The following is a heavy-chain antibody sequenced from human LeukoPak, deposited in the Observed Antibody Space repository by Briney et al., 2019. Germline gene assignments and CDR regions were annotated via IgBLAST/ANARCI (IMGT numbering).Heavy chain of an antibody. CDR3: ARDRDDYGGNSVDVFDY. CDR1: GGSISSYY. J-gene: IGHJ4*02. Sequence: PSETLSLTCTVSGGSISSYYWSWIRQPAGKGLEWIGRIYTSGSTNYNPSLKSRVTMSVDTSKNQFSLKLSSVTAADTAVYYCARDRDDYGGNSVDVFDYWGQGTLVTVSS. D-gene: IGHD4-23*01. CDR2: IYTSGST. V-gene: IGHV4-4*07.